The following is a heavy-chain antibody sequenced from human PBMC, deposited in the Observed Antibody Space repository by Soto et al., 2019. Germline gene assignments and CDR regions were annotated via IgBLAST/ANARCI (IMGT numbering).Heavy chain of an antibody. V-gene: IGHV4-31*03. J-gene: IGHJ5*02. CDR2: IYHNGNT. CDR1: GGPIATGGYY. CDR3: ATSAHRMAGFDP. Sequence: QVQLQESGPGLVKPLQTLSVTCTVSGGPIATGGYYWSWIRHHPGKGLEWIGYIYHNGNTYYNPSLQRRVSLSIATSKNQFSLNLTSVTAADTAVYYCATSAHRMAGFDPWGQGTLVTVSS. D-gene: IGHD2-15*01.